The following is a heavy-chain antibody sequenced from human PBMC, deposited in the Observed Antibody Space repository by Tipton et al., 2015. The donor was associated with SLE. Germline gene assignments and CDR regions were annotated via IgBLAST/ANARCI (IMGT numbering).Heavy chain of an antibody. CDR1: GFTFSSYA. CDR3: AKDRTGYFDY. Sequence: SLRLSCAASGFTFSSYAMSWVRQAPGKGLEWVAVISYDGSNKYYADSVKGRFTISRDNSKNTLYLQMNSLRAEDTAVYYCAKDRTGYFDYWGQGTLVTVSS. D-gene: IGHD2-8*02. V-gene: IGHV3-30-3*01. CDR2: ISYDGSNK. J-gene: IGHJ4*02.